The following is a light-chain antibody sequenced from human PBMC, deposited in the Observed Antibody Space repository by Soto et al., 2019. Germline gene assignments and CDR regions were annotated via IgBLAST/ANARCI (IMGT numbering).Light chain of an antibody. J-gene: IGKJ2*01. V-gene: IGKV3-20*01. CDR2: GAS. CDR3: QPHGGSPSYT. CDR1: QSVTINY. Sequence: EIVLTHSPGTRSLSPEERATLSCRASQSVTINYLAWYQQKPGQAHRLLIYGASSRATGITDRFSVSGSGTDFTLTISRLEPEYFAVYYCQPHGGSPSYTVGQGTKLEIQ.